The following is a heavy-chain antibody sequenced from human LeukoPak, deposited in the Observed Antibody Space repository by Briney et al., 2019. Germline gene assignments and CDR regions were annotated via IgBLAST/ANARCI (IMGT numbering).Heavy chain of an antibody. J-gene: IGHJ3*02. V-gene: IGHV1-46*01. D-gene: IGHD3-10*01. CDR1: GYTFTSYY. CDR3: ARGLNTMVRGASDAFDI. Sequence: GASVKVSCKASGYTFTSYYMHWVRQAPGQGLEWMGIINPSGGSTSYAQKFQGRVTMTRDASTSTVYMELSSLRSEDTAVYYCARGLNTMVRGASDAFDIWGQGTMVTVSS. CDR2: INPSGGST.